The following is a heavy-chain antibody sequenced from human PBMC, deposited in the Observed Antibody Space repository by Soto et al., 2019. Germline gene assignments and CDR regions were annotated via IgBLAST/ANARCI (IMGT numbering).Heavy chain of an antibody. CDR1: GGSFSGYY. CDR2: INHSGST. Sequence: QVQLQQWGAGLLKPSETLSLTCAVYGGSFSGYYWSWIRQPPGKGLEWIGEINHSGSTNYNPSLKSRVTISVDTSKNQFSLKLSSVTAADTAVYYFARGELRFLEWLSRRRYYYGMDVWGQGTTGTVSS. V-gene: IGHV4-34*01. J-gene: IGHJ6*02. CDR3: ARGELRFLEWLSRRRYYYGMDV. D-gene: IGHD3-3*01.